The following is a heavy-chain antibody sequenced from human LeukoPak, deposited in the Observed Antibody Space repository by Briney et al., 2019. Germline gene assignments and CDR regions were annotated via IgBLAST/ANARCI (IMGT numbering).Heavy chain of an antibody. J-gene: IGHJ4*02. V-gene: IGHV3-30*03. CDR2: ISYDGSNK. CDR1: GFTFSSYG. Sequence: GGSLRFSCAASGFTFSSYGMHWVRQAPGKGLEWVAVISYDGSNKYYADSVKGRFTISRDNSKNTLYLQMNSLRAEDTAVYYCATNAPTGWGQGTLVTVSS. CDR3: ATNAPTG.